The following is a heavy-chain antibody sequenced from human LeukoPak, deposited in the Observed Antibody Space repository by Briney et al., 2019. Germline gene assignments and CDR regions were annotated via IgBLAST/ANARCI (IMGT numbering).Heavy chain of an antibody. Sequence: SVKVSCKASGGTFSTYAISWGRQAPAQGREWMGGIILIFGTANYAQKFQGRVTITADESTSTAYMELSSLRSEDTAVYYCARDPECGGDCYSARAGGYWGQGTLVTVSS. J-gene: IGHJ4*02. V-gene: IGHV1-69*13. CDR3: ARDPECGGDCYSARAGGY. CDR1: GGTFSTYA. D-gene: IGHD2-21*01. CDR2: IILIFGTA.